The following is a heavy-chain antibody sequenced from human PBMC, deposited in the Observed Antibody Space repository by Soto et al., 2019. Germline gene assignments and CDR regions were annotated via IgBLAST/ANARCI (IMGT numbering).Heavy chain of an antibody. Sequence: EVQLLESGGGSVQPGGSLRLSCAASGFTFSTYAMSWVRQAPGKGLEWVSAISSSVGSTYYTDSVKGRFTISRDNSKNTLYLQMNSKRDEQPAIYYCAKGGQTYDYWGQGTLVTVSS. CDR2: ISSSVGST. J-gene: IGHJ4*02. CDR1: GFTFSTYA. CDR3: AKGGQTYDY. V-gene: IGHV3-23*01.